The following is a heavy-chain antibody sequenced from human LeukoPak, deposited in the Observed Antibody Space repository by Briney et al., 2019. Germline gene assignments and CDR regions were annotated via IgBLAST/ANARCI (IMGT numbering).Heavy chain of an antibody. CDR3: AITIFGVVNSFDY. CDR1: GGSFSGYY. V-gene: IGHV4-34*01. D-gene: IGHD3-3*01. Sequence: SETLSLTCAVYGGSFSGYYWSWIRQPPGKGLEWIGEINDSGSTNYNPSLKSRVTISVDTSKNQFSLKLSSVTAADTAVYYCAITIFGVVNSFDYWGQGTLVIVSA. J-gene: IGHJ4*02. CDR2: INDSGST.